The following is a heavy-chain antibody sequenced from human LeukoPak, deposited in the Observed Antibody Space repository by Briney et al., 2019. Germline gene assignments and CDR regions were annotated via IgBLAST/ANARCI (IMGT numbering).Heavy chain of an antibody. V-gene: IGHV4-34*01. J-gene: IGHJ4*02. Sequence: PSETLSLTCAVYGGSFSGYYWSWIRQPPGKGLEWIGEINHSGSTNYNPSLKSRVTISVDTSKNQFSLKLSSVTAADTAVYYCAPSPGSSDTLVSGGYWGQGTLVTVSS. CDR1: GGSFSGYY. CDR3: APSPGSSDTLVSGGY. CDR2: INHSGST. D-gene: IGHD2-2*01.